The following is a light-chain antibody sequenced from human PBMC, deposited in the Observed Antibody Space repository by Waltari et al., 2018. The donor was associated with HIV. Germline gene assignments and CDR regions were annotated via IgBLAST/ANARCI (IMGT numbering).Light chain of an antibody. CDR2: EVT. CDR3: TSYVDNFGVL. V-gene: IGLV2-8*01. CDR1: SNAVGAYAY. J-gene: IGLJ2*01. Sequence: QSALTQPPSASGSPGQAVPISCTGISNAVGAYAYFSWYQQHPGRAPKPLIYEVTNRPSGVPDRFSRSKSGNPASLTVSGLQAEDDGHYFCTSYVDNFGVLFGGGTKLAVL.